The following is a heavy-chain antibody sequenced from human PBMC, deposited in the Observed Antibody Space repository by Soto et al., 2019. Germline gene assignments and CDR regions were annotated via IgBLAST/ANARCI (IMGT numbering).Heavy chain of an antibody. Sequence: QVQLQESGPRLVKPLQTLSLTCTVSGDSINSGDYYWSWIRQPPGRGLEWVGYSFYSGITDYNPSLKSRMTISMATSKNQSSLRLNSVTAADTAVYFCARWSGVGVAGMDVWGQGTTVSVSS. CDR1: GDSINSGDYY. V-gene: IGHV4-30-4*01. J-gene: IGHJ6*02. CDR3: ARWSGVGVAGMDV. D-gene: IGHD3-10*01. CDR2: SFYSGIT.